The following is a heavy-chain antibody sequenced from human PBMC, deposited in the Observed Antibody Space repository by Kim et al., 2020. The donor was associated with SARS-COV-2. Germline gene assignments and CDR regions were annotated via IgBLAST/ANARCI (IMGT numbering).Heavy chain of an antibody. J-gene: IGHJ5*02. CDR2: INYNSGKI. V-gene: IGHV3-9*01. Sequence: GGSLRLSCVASGFSFDDSAMHWVRQAPGKGLEWVSGINYNSGKIGYADSVKGRFTISRDNAKNSLYLQMNSLRDEDTALYYCAKARLTDSNWFYPWGPG. D-gene: IGHD6-25*01. CDR1: GFSFDDSA. CDR3: AKARLTDSNWFYP.